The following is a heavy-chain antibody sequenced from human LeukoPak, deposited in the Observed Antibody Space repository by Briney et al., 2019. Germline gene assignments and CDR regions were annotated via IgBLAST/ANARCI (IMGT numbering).Heavy chain of an antibody. CDR1: GYTFANYC. CDR2: MSAYSGHT. Sequence: ASVKVSCKASGYTFANYCVSWVRQAPGQGLQWMGWMSAYSGHTKYRQNFQGRVTMTTDTSTRTAYMELRSLISDDTAVYYCARITMVRGVIFDWYFDLWGRGTLVTVSS. V-gene: IGHV1-18*01. D-gene: IGHD3-10*01. CDR3: ARITMVRGVIFDWYFDL. J-gene: IGHJ2*01.